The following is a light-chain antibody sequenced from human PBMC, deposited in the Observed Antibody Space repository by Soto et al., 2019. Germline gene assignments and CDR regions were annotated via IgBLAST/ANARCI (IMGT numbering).Light chain of an antibody. CDR3: QQYSSFPLT. J-gene: IGKJ4*01. CDR1: QSISSW. V-gene: IGKV1-5*01. Sequence: EIQLTQSPSTLSASVGDRANNRCRASQSISSWLAWYQQKPGKAPKLLIYDASSLESGVPSRFSGSGSGTEFTLTISSLQPDDFATYYCQQYSSFPLTFGGGTKVDIK. CDR2: DAS.